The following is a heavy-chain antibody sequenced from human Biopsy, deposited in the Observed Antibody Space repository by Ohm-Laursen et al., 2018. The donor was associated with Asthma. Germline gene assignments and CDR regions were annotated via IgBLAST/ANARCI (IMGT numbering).Heavy chain of an antibody. Sequence: GTLSLTCTVSGGSMSSSSYYWGWIRQPPGKGLERMGSISYTGSAYHNPSLKSRVTISVDTSKNPFSLKLSSETAADTAVYYCARHWDWGSFFDYWGQGTPVTVSS. J-gene: IGHJ4*02. CDR3: ARHWDWGSFFDY. CDR1: GGSMSSSSYY. D-gene: IGHD7-27*01. CDR2: ISYTGSA. V-gene: IGHV4-39*01.